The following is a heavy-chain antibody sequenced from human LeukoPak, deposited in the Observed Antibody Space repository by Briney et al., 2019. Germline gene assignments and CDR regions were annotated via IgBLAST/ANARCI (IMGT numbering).Heavy chain of an antibody. Sequence: GESLKISCKGFGYSFTSYWIGWVRQMPGKGLEWMGIIYPGDSDTRYSPSFQGQVTISADKSISTAYLQWSSLKASDTAMYYCARQISDYGYGMDVWGQGTTVTVSS. J-gene: IGHJ6*02. CDR1: GYSFTSYW. CDR3: ARQISDYGYGMDV. D-gene: IGHD2/OR15-2a*01. CDR2: IYPGDSDT. V-gene: IGHV5-51*01.